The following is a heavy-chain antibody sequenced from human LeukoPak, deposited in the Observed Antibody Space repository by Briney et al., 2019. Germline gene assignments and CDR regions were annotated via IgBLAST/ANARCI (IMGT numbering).Heavy chain of an antibody. D-gene: IGHD2-2*01. CDR3: ARASPDQYQLLWGGFDY. Sequence: PSQTLSLTCTVSGGSISSGDYYWSWIRQPPGKGLEWIGYIYYSGSTYYNPSLKSRVTISVDTSKNQFSLKLSSVTAADTAVYYCARASPDQYQLLWGGFDYWGQGTLVTVSS. V-gene: IGHV4-30-4*01. J-gene: IGHJ4*02. CDR2: IYYSGST. CDR1: GGSISSGDYY.